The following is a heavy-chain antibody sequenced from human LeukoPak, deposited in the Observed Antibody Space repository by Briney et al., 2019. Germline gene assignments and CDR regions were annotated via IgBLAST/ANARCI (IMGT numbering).Heavy chain of an antibody. V-gene: IGHV4-38-2*02. CDR2: IYHSGST. CDR1: GYSISSGYY. D-gene: IGHD1-14*01. J-gene: IGHJ4*02. CDR3: ARDYNNLMGY. Sequence: SETLSLTCTVSGYSISSGYYWGWIRQPPGKGLEWIGSIYHSGSTYYNPSLKSRVTISVDTSKNQFSLKLSSVTAADTAVYYCARDYNNLMGYWGQGTLVTVSS.